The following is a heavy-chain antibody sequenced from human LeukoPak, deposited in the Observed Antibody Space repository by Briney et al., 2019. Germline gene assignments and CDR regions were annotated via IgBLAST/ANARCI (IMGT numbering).Heavy chain of an antibody. CDR1: GFTFDDYA. CDR3: AKDIKGGDFWSGYSSYYYYGMDV. Sequence: GRSLRLSCAASGFTFDDYAMHWVRQAPGKGLEWVSGISWNSGNIGYADSVKGRFTISRDNAKNSLYLQMNSLRAEDTALYYCAKDIKGGDFWSGYSSYYYYGMDVWGQGTTVTVSS. D-gene: IGHD3-3*01. J-gene: IGHJ6*02. V-gene: IGHV3-9*01. CDR2: ISWNSGNI.